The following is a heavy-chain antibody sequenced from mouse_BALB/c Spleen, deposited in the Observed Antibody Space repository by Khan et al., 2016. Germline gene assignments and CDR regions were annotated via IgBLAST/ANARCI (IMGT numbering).Heavy chain of an antibody. V-gene: IGHV9-2-1*01. D-gene: IGHD2-14*01. CDR2: IKTETGEP. CDR1: DFTFTDYS. J-gene: IGHJ1*01. Sequence: QIQLVQSGPELKKPGETVKISCKASDFTFTDYSLHWVKQAPGKGLKWMGWIKTETGEPTYADDFKGRFAFSLETSASTAYLQINNLKSEDTATYFCARRVRWYFDVWGAGTTVTVSS. CDR3: ARRVRWYFDV.